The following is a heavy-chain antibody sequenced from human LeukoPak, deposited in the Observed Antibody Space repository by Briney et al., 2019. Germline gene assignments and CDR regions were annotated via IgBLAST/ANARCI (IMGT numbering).Heavy chain of an antibody. V-gene: IGHV3-49*04. CDR3: TRGRSSWYFDY. Sequence: GGSLRLSCTASGFTFGDYVMSWVRQAPGKGLEWVGFIRSKAYGGTTEYAASVKGRFTISRDDSKSIAYLQMNSLKTEDTAVYYCTRGRSSWYFDYWGQGTLVTVSS. D-gene: IGHD6-13*01. J-gene: IGHJ4*02. CDR1: GFTFGDYV. CDR2: IRSKAYGGTT.